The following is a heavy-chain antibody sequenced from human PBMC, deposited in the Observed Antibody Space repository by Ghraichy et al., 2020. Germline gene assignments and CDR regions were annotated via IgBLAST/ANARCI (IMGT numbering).Heavy chain of an antibody. CDR3: ARAPAGTYYWDL. CDR1: AGSIRNYY. D-gene: IGHD1-26*01. CDR2: MYDTGRS. J-gene: IGHJ5*02. V-gene: IGHV4-59*08. Sequence: SETLSLTCIVSAGSIRNYYWNWIRQPPGKGLEWLGYMYDTGRSNYSPSFKSRVTMSVDTSRNQISLRLNFVTAGDTAVYYCARAPAGTYYWDLWGQGTPAVVSS.